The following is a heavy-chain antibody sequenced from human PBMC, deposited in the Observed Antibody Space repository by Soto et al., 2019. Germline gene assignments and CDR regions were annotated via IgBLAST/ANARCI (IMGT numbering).Heavy chain of an antibody. CDR3: ARADGGKNKHYEYGMDV. D-gene: IGHD2-15*01. J-gene: IGHJ6*02. V-gene: IGHV3-33*01. CDR2: IWFDGSLK. Sequence: QVQLLESGGGVVQPGRSLRLSCVASGFILNNYGIHWVRQAPGKGLEWVAIIWFDGSLKFYADSVKGRFTISRDNSKNTLHLQMNSLRAEDTAVYHCARADGGKNKHYEYGMDVWGQGTTVTVSS. CDR1: GFILNNYG.